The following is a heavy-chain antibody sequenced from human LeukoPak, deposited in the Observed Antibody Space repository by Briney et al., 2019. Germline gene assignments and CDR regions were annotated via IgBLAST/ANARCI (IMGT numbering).Heavy chain of an antibody. V-gene: IGHV4-39*07. CDR3: ARDTDNYYDSSGSPRFDP. D-gene: IGHD3-22*01. Sequence: SETLSLTCTVSGGSISSSSYYWGWIRQPPGKGLEWIGSIYYSGSTYYNPSLKSRVTISVDTSKNQFSLRLSSVTAADTAVYYCARDTDNYYDSSGSPRFDPWGQGTLVTVSS. J-gene: IGHJ5*02. CDR1: GGSISSSSYY. CDR2: IYYSGST.